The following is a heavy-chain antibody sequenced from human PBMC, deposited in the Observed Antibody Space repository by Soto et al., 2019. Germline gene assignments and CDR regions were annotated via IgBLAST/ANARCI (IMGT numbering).Heavy chain of an antibody. CDR1: GFTFSSYS. Sequence: EVQLVESGGGLVQPGGSLRLSCAASGFTFSSYSMNWVRQAPGKGLEWVSYISSSSSTIYYADSVKGRFTISRDNAKNSXXLQMHSLRAEDTAVYYCAREGSPPWGGWSYNWFDPWGQGTLVTVSS. CDR2: ISSSSSTI. V-gene: IGHV3-48*01. CDR3: AREGSPPWGGWSYNWFDP. D-gene: IGHD6-19*01. J-gene: IGHJ5*02.